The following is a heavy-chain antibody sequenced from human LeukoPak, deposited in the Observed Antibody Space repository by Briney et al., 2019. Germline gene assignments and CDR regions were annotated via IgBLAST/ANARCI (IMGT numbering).Heavy chain of an antibody. CDR2: IYYSGST. V-gene: IGHV4-59*01. CDR3: ARDFRGSVDAFDI. J-gene: IGHJ3*02. Sequence: SETLSLTCTVSGGSISSYYWSWIRQPPGKGLEWIGYIYYSGSTNYNPSLKSRVTISVDTSKNQFSLKLSSVTAADTAVYYCARDFRGSVDAFDIWGQGTMVAVSS. CDR1: GGSISSYY.